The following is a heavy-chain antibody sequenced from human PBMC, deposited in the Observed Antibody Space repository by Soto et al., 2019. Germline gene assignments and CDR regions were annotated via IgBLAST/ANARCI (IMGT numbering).Heavy chain of an antibody. CDR2: ISGSGGRS. CDR1: GFTFSNYA. CDR3: AKAYFVWSSEQPYFFDY. V-gene: IGHV3-23*01. D-gene: IGHD3-16*01. Sequence: EVQLLDSGGGLVQPGGSLRLSCAASGFTFSNYAMTWVRQGPGKGLEWVSGISGSGGRSYYADSVKGGFTISRDNFKSTLYLQMNSLRAEDTAVYYCAKAYFVWSSEQPYFFDYWGQGTLVTVSS. J-gene: IGHJ4*02.